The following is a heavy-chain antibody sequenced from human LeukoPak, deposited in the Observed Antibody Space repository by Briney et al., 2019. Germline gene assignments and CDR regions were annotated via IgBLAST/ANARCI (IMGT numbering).Heavy chain of an antibody. Sequence: HPGGSLRLSCAASGFTFHDYAMHWVRQVPGKGLEWVSLISGHGDSTYYADSVKGRFTISRDNSKDSLYLQMNSLKTEDTAFYYCAKDGYGNYDYWGQGTLVTVFS. J-gene: IGHJ4*02. CDR1: GFTFHDYA. CDR3: AKDGYGNYDY. D-gene: IGHD4-11*01. CDR2: ISGHGDST. V-gene: IGHV3-43*02.